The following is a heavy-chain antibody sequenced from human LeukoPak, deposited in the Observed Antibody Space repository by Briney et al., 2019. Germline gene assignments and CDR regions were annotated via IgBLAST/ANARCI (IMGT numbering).Heavy chain of an antibody. D-gene: IGHD2-21*02. J-gene: IGHJ4*02. Sequence: ASAKVSCKASLGTFSSYAISGVRQAPGQGLEWMGGIIPIFGTANYAQKFQGRVTITADKSTSTAYMELSSLRSEDTAVYYCARVGLTAISPLDYWAREPWPPSPQ. CDR1: LGTFSSYA. CDR2: IIPIFGTA. V-gene: IGHV1-69*06. CDR3: ARVGLTAISPLDY.